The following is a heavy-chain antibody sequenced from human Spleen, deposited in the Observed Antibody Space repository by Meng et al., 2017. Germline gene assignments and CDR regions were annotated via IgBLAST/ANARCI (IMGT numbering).Heavy chain of an antibody. CDR1: GRSISRSNW. V-gene: IGHV4-4*02. J-gene: IGHJ4*02. Sequence: VGRPESGAGLGNPSRTLSLTCGVFGRSISRSNWCSWVRQPPGKGLEWIGEIYHSGSTNYNPSLKSRVTISVDKSKNQFSLKLSSVTAADTAVYYCARDYWGSLDYWGQGILVTVSS. CDR3: ARDYWGSLDY. CDR2: IYHSGST. D-gene: IGHD7-27*01.